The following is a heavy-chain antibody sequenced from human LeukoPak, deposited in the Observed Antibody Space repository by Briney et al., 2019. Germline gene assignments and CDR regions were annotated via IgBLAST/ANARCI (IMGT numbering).Heavy chain of an antibody. CDR2: FYTNGST. V-gene: IGHV4-4*07. Sequence: SETLSLTCTVSGGSISSYYWSWIRQPAGKGLEWIGRFYTNGSTNYNPSLKSRVTMSVDTSKNQFSLKLSSVTAADTAVYHCARDQAIFGEWLLSYYYMDVWGKGTTVTVSS. CDR1: GGSISSYY. D-gene: IGHD3-3*01. J-gene: IGHJ6*04. CDR3: ARDQAIFGEWLLSYYYMDV.